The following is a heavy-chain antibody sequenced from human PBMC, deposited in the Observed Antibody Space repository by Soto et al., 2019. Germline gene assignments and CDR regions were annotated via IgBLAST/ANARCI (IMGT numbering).Heavy chain of an antibody. V-gene: IGHV1-69*01. CDR1: GGTFSSYA. CDR3: ARSQGSSTSLEIYYYYYYGMDV. D-gene: IGHD2-2*01. J-gene: IGHJ6*02. CDR2: IIPISGTA. Sequence: QVQLVQSGAEVKKPGSSVKVSCKASGGTFSSYAISWVRQAPGQGLEWMGGIIPISGTANYAQKFQGRVTITPDESTGTAHMELSSLRSEDTAVYYCARSQGSSTSLEIYYYYYYGMDVWGQGTTVTVSS.